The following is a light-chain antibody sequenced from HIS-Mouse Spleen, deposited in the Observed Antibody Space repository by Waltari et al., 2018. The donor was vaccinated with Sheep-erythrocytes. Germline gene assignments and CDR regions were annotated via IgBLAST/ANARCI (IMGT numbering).Light chain of an antibody. Sequence: TQSPGTLSLSPGERATLSCRASQSVSSRLLIYGASSRATGIPDRFSGSGSGTDFTLTISRLEPEDFAVYYCQQYGSSLRTFEQGTKVEIK. V-gene: IGKV3-20*01. J-gene: IGKJ1*01. CDR3: QQYGSSLRT. CDR2: GAS. CDR1: QSVSSR.